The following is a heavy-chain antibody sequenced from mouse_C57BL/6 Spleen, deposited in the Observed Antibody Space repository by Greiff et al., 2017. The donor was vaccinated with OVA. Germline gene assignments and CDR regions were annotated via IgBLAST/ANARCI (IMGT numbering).Heavy chain of an antibody. V-gene: IGHV1-54*01. J-gene: IGHJ4*01. CDR1: GYAFTNYL. Sequence: VQLQQSGAELVRPGTSVKVSCKASGYAFTNYLIEWVKQRPGQGLEWIGVINPGSGGTNYNEKFKGKVTLTADKSSSTAYMQLSSLTSEDSAVYFCARRYYYGSSLYAMDDWGQGTSVTVSS. CDR2: INPGSGGT. CDR3: ARRYYYGSSLYAMDD. D-gene: IGHD1-1*01.